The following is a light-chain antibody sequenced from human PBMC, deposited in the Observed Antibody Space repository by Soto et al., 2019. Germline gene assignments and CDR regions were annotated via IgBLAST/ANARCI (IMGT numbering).Light chain of an antibody. CDR1: QDINKF. CDR2: DVS. Sequence: DIQMPQSSSSLSASVGATVTITCQASQDINKFLNWYQQKPGKDPKLLIYDVSNLETGVPSRFSGSGSETHFTLTINSLQPEDIATYYCQQYDNYDIPVGQGTRLEIK. CDR3: QQYDNYDIP. J-gene: IGKJ5*01. V-gene: IGKV1-33*01.